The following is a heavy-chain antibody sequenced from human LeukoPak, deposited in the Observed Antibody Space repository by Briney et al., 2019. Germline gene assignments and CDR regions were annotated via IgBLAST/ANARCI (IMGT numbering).Heavy chain of an antibody. CDR3: ARWMDTAMVVRGENWFDP. CDR2: IIPIFGTA. Sequence: SVKVSCKASGGTFRSYAISWVRQAPGQGLEWMGGIIPIFGTANYAQKFQGRVTINTDESTRKPYMEVSSLRYGSRAVYVCARWMDTAMVVRGENWFDPWGQGTLVTVSS. J-gene: IGHJ5*02. D-gene: IGHD5-18*01. CDR1: GGTFRSYA. V-gene: IGHV1-69*05.